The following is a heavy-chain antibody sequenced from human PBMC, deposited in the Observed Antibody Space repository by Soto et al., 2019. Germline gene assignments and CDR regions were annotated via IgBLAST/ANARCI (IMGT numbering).Heavy chain of an antibody. J-gene: IGHJ6*02. CDR3: ARAWKIEKFGVISMSKGLDV. Sequence: QVQLVESGGGLVKAGGSLRLSCAASGFIFSDYYMTWIRQAPGKGLEWLSCSSNRDRSTYYADSVKDRFVVSKDNAKNLVYLQMNSLRAEDTAVYFCARAWKIEKFGVISMSKGLDVWGQGTPVTVSS. CDR1: GFIFSDYY. D-gene: IGHD3-3*01. V-gene: IGHV3-11*01. CDR2: SSNRDRST.